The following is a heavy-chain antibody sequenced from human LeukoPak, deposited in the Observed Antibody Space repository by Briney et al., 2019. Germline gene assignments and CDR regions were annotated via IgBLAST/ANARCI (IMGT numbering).Heavy chain of an antibody. CDR1: GGSISSSSYY. D-gene: IGHD6-19*01. CDR3: ARHGDSSGWYFEYFQH. Sequence: SETLSLTCTVSGGSISSSSYYWGWIRQPPGKGLEWIGSIYYSGSTYYNPSLKSRVTISVDTSKNQFSLKLSSVTAADTAVYYCARHGDSSGWYFEYFQHWGQGALVTVSS. V-gene: IGHV4-39*01. CDR2: IYYSGST. J-gene: IGHJ1*01.